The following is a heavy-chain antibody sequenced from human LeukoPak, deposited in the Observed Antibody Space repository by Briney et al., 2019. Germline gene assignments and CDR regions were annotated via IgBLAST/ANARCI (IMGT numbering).Heavy chain of an antibody. Sequence: PGGSLRLSCAASGFTFSSYGMHWVRQAPGKGLEWVAVISYDGSNKYYADSVKGRFTISRDNSKNTLYLQMNSLRAEDTAVYYCARDTGYSGYDYADYWGQGTLVTVSS. CDR3: ARDTGYSGYDYADY. CDR1: GFTFSSYG. D-gene: IGHD5-12*01. V-gene: IGHV3-30*03. CDR2: ISYDGSNK. J-gene: IGHJ4*02.